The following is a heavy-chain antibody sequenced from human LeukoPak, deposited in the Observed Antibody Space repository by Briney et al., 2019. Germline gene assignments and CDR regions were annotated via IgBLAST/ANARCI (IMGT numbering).Heavy chain of an antibody. CDR2: ISYDGSNK. V-gene: IGHV3-30*04. CDR3: ETSGYYSPQIPLAYYFDY. CDR1: GFTFSSYA. J-gene: IGHJ4*02. Sequence: GRSLRLSCAASGFTFSSYAMHWVRQAPGKGLEWVAVISYDGSNKYYADSVKGRFTISRDNSKNTLYLQMNSLRAEDTAVYYCETSGYYSPQIPLAYYFDYWGQGTLVTVSS. D-gene: IGHD3-22*01.